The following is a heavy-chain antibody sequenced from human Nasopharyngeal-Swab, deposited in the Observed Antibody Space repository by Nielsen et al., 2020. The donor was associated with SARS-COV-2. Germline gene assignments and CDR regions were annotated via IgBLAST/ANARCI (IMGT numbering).Heavy chain of an antibody. Sequence: ASVKVSCKASGYTFTSYAMNWVRQAPGQGLEWMGWINTNTGNPTYAQGFTGRFVFSLDTSVSTAYLQISSLKAEDTAVYYCARDPTYSSSWYYYYYGMDVWGQGTTVTVSS. CDR2: INTNTGNP. J-gene: IGHJ6*02. D-gene: IGHD6-13*01. CDR1: GYTFTSYA. CDR3: ARDPTYSSSWYYYYYGMDV. V-gene: IGHV7-4-1*02.